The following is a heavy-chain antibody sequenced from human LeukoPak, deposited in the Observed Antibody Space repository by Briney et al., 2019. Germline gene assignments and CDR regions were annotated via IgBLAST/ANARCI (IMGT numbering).Heavy chain of an antibody. D-gene: IGHD3-10*01. Sequence: SETLSLTCTVSGGSISSGGYYWSWIRQHPGKGLEWLGYIYYSGSTYYNPSLKSRVTISVDTSKNQFSLKLSSVTAADTAVYYCARDVLGYYGSGGSGDNWFDPWGQGTLVTVSS. CDR3: ARDVLGYYGSGGSGDNWFDP. V-gene: IGHV4-31*03. CDR1: GGSISSGGYY. CDR2: IYYSGST. J-gene: IGHJ5*02.